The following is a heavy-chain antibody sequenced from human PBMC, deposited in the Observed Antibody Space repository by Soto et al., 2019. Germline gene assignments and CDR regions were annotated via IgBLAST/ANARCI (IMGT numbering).Heavy chain of an antibody. Sequence: ASVKVSCKASGYTFSAHYVHWVGRAPGQGLEWMGRINPQSGGMHFAQKFQGRVTMTRDTSISTAFMELSRLTSDDTAIYFCAKSREVVPPCTPGVCDYLAAYDMDVWGQ. CDR3: AKSREVVPPCTPGVCDYLAAYDMDV. J-gene: IGHJ6*02. CDR2: INPQSGGM. D-gene: IGHD2-8*01. V-gene: IGHV1-2*02. CDR1: GYTFSAHY.